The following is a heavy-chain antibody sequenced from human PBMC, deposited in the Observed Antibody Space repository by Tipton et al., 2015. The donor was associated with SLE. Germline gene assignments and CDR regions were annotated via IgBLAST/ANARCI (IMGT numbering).Heavy chain of an antibody. CDR3: ASLRGDMGFDY. CDR2: IYYSGST. Sequence: LRLSCTVSGGSISSGGYYWSWIRQPPGKGLEWIGYIYYSGSTNYNPSLKSRVTISVDTSKNQFSLKLSSVTAADTAVYYCASLRGDMGFDYWGQGTLVTVSS. J-gene: IGHJ4*02. CDR1: GGSISSGGYY. V-gene: IGHV4-61*08. D-gene: IGHD2-15*01.